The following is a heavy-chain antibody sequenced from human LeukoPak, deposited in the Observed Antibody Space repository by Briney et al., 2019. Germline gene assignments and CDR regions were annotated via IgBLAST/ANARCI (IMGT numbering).Heavy chain of an antibody. CDR1: GGSISSYY. CDR3: ARVYSGSYHDAFDI. Sequence: PSETLSLTCTVSGGSISSYYWSWIRQPAGKGLEWIGRIYTRGSTNYNPSLKSRVTMSVDTSKNQFSLKLSSVTAADTAVYYCARVYSGSYHDAFDIWGQGTMVTVSS. J-gene: IGHJ3*02. CDR2: IYTRGST. D-gene: IGHD1-26*01. V-gene: IGHV4-4*07.